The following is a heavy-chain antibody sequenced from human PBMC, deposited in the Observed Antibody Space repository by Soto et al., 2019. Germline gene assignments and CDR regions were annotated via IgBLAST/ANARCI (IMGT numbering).Heavy chain of an antibody. CDR1: GYTFPSYA. Sequence: ASVKVSCKASGYTFPSYAMHWVRQAPGQRLEWMGWINPSDGNRNFAQKFEDRVTMTTATSTNTVFLELRSLKSDDTAIYYCARDRLRGYDSSGFYSWGQGTMVTVSS. J-gene: IGHJ4*02. CDR3: ARDRLRGYDSSGFYS. V-gene: IGHV1-3*01. D-gene: IGHD3-22*01. CDR2: INPSDGNR.